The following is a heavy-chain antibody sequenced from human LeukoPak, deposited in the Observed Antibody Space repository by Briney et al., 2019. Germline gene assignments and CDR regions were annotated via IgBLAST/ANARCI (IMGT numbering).Heavy chain of an antibody. D-gene: IGHD5-12*01. V-gene: IGHV4-31*03. CDR2: IYYSGST. CDR1: GGSISSGGYY. CDR3: ARATYDPNWFDP. J-gene: IGHJ5*02. Sequence: SETLSLTCTVSGGSISSGGYYWSWIRQHPGKGLEWIGYIYYSGSTYYNPSLKSRVTISVDTSENQFSLKLSSVTAADTAVYYCARATYDPNWFDPWGQGTLVTVSS.